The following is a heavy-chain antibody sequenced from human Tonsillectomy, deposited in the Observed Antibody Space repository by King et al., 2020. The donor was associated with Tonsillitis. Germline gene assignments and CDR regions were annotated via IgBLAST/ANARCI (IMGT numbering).Heavy chain of an antibody. D-gene: IGHD3-22*01. J-gene: IGHJ4*02. CDR1: GGSISPYY. CDR3: ARATTSYDGSTGYPLIEY. V-gene: IGHV4-59*01. Sequence: QLQESGPGLVKPSETLSLTCTVSGGSISPYYWTWIRQPPGEGLEWIAYLYHSGSPNSNPSPQSRVTISLDKAKNHLSLRLSSVTAADTAVYYCARATTSYDGSTGYPLIEYWGRGTLVTVSS. CDR2: LYHSGSP.